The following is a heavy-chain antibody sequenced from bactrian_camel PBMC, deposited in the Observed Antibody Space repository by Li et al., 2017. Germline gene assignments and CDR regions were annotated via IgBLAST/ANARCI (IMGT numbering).Heavy chain of an antibody. D-gene: IGHD4*01. Sequence: HVQLVESGGGSVQAGGALKLSCAASGYRFGNIFTHCNLGWFRQPVGAEREQVSRIKTDGTTTYAEAVKGRFTISRDDAKNTAYLQMRNLKPEDSAMYYCASTRRRGLTMDRYCTPMSDHYWGQGTQVTVS. J-gene: IGHJ4*01. CDR1: GYRFGNIFTHC. CDR2: IKTDGTT. V-gene: IGHV3S53*01. CDR3: ASTRRRGLTMDRYCTPMSDHY.